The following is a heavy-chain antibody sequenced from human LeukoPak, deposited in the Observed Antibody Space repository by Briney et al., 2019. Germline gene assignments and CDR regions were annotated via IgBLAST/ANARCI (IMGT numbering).Heavy chain of an antibody. CDR3: ARLSTALMVY. J-gene: IGHJ4*02. V-gene: IGHV3-30-3*01. Sequence: GRSLRLSCAASGFTFSSYAMHWVRQAPGKGLEWVAVISYDGSNKYYADSVKGRFTISRDNSKNTLYLQMNSLRAEDTAVYYCARLSTALMVYWGQGTLATVSS. D-gene: IGHD2-8*01. CDR1: GFTFSSYA. CDR2: ISYDGSNK.